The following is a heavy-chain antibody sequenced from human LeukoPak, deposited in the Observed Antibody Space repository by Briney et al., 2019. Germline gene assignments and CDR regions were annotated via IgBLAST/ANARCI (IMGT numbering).Heavy chain of an antibody. Sequence: GESLKISCKGSGYSFTSYWIGWVRQMPGKGLEWMGIIHPGDSDTRYSPSFQGQVTISADKSINTAYLEWSSLKASDTAIYYCARQGAAGKYYYYYMDVWGKGTTVTVSS. CDR1: GYSFTSYW. V-gene: IGHV5-51*01. J-gene: IGHJ6*03. CDR2: IHPGDSDT. D-gene: IGHD6-13*01. CDR3: ARQGAAGKYYYYYMDV.